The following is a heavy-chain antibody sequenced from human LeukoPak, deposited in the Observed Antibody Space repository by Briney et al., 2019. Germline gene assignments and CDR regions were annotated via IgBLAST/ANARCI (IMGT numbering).Heavy chain of an antibody. CDR1: GGTFSSYA. CDR3: ARDALRDSSGWYGPWYYYYMDV. D-gene: IGHD6-19*01. J-gene: IGHJ6*03. V-gene: IGHV1-69*04. Sequence: ASVKVSCKASGGTFSSYAISWVRQAPGQGLEWMGRIIPILGIANYAQKFQGRVTITADKSTSTAYMELSSLRSEDTAVYYCARDALRDSSGWYGPWYYYYMDVWGKGTTVTVSS. CDR2: IIPILGIA.